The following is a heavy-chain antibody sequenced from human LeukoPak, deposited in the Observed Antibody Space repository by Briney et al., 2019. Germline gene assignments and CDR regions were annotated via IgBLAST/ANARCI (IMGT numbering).Heavy chain of an antibody. D-gene: IGHD6-6*01. CDR3: AKDHQGDEYLDY. CDR1: GFTFSSYG. J-gene: IGHJ4*02. V-gene: IGHV3-33*06. CDR2: IWYDGSNK. Sequence: PGGSLRLSCAASGFTFSSYGMHWVRQAPGKGLEWVAVIWYDGSNKYYADSVKGRFTISRDNSKNTLYLQMNSLRAEDTAVYYCAKDHQGDEYLDYWGQGTLVTVSS.